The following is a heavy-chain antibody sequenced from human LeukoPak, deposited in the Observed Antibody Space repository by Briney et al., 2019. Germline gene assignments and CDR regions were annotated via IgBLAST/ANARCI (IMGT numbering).Heavy chain of an antibody. Sequence: PSETLSLTCTVSGGSISSYYWSWIRQPPGKGLEWIGYIYYSGSTYYNPSLKSRVTISVDTSKNQFSLKLSSVTAADTAVYYCARALIVVVPAAIYYFDYWGQGTLVTVSS. J-gene: IGHJ4*02. D-gene: IGHD2-2*01. V-gene: IGHV4-59*08. CDR3: ARALIVVVPAAIYYFDY. CDR2: IYYSGST. CDR1: GGSISSYY.